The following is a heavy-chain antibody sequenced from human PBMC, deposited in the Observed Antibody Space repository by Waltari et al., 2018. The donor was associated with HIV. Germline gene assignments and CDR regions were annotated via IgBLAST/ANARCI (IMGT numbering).Heavy chain of an antibody. CDR3: ARGAIAAAGTI. J-gene: IGHJ4*02. CDR2: ISYDGSHK. D-gene: IGHD6-13*01. Sequence: QVQLVESGGGVVQPGRSLRLSCAASEFTFSTYAMHWVRQAPGKGLEWEAVISYDGSHKFYADAVKGRFTISKDKSKNTLYLQMNSLRPEDTAVYYCARGAIAAAGTIWGQGTLVTVSS. CDR1: EFTFSTYA. V-gene: IGHV3-30*01.